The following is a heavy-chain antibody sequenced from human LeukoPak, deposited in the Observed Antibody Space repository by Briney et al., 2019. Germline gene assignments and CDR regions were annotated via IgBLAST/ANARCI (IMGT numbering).Heavy chain of an antibody. CDR1: GFTFSNYA. D-gene: IGHD3-22*01. CDR2: IRYDGSKK. CDR3: AKDWALLRNYYYYMDV. Sequence: GGSLRLSCAASGFTFSNYAMYCVRQSPGKGLEWVAFIRYDGSKKYYADSVKGRFTISRDNSKNTLYLQMNSLRAEDTAVYYCAKDWALLRNYYYYMDVWGKGTTVTISS. J-gene: IGHJ6*03. V-gene: IGHV3-30*02.